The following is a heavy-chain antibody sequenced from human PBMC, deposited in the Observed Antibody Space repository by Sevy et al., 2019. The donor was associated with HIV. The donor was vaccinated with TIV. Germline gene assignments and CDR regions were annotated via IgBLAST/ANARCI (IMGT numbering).Heavy chain of an antibody. J-gene: IGHJ4*02. D-gene: IGHD3-22*01. CDR2: ISAYNGNK. Sequence: ASVKVSCEASGYTFTSYVIIWVRQAPGQGLEWMGWISAYNGNKNYAQSLQGRATMTTDTSTGTAYMELTSLRSDDTAVYYGARGPRKYYDSSGYYYPPSYWGQGTLVTVSS. CDR1: GYTFTSYV. V-gene: IGHV1-18*01. CDR3: ARGPRKYYDSSGYYYPPSY.